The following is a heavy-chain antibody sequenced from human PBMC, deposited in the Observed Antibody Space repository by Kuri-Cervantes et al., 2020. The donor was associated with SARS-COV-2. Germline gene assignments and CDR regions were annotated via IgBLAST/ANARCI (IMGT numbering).Heavy chain of an antibody. CDR1: GFTFSSYW. J-gene: IGHJ4*02. CDR2: IKQDGSEK. D-gene: IGHD3-3*01. V-gene: IGHV3-7*01. Sequence: LSLLCAASGFTFSSYWMSWVRQAPGKGLEWVANIKQDGSEKYYVDSVKGRFTISRDNAKNSLYLQMNSLRAEDTAVYYCTRDNFWSGYSGYWGQGTLVTVSS. CDR3: TRDNFWSGYSGY.